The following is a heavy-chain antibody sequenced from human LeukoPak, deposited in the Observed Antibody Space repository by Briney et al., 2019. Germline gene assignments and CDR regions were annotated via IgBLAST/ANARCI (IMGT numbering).Heavy chain of an antibody. CDR2: INPNSGGT. Sequence: GASVNVSCKASGYTFTDYCIHWVRQAPGQGLEWMGWINPNSGGTNYAQKFRGRVTMTRDTSISTAYMELSRLRSDDTAVYFCARKDIAVAGLHYYGMDVWGQGTTVTVSS. D-gene: IGHD6-19*01. J-gene: IGHJ6*02. V-gene: IGHV1-2*02. CDR3: ARKDIAVAGLHYYGMDV. CDR1: GYTFTDYC.